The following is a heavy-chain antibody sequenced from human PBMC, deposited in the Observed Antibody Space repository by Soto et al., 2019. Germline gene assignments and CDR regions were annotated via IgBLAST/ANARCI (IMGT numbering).Heavy chain of an antibody. CDR2: INHSGST. CDR3: ARGPKYSSSSIISYTWFDP. CDR1: GGSFSGYY. J-gene: IGHJ5*02. Sequence: SETLSLTCAVYGGSFSGYYWSWIRQPPGKGLEWIGEINHSGSTNYNPSLKSRVTVSVDTSKNQFSLKLSSVTAADTAVYYCARGPKYSSSSIISYTWFDPWGQGTLVTVSS. V-gene: IGHV4-34*01. D-gene: IGHD6-6*01.